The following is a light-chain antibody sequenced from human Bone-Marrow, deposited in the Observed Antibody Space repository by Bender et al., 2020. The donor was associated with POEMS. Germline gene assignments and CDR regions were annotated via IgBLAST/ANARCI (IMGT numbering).Light chain of an antibody. CDR2: DVG. CDR1: SSDVGNYNL. CDR3: NSYAGSNNVL. J-gene: IGLJ2*01. Sequence: QSALTQPASVSGSPGQSITISCTGTSSDVGNYNLVSWYQQHPGKAPKLMLYDVGNRPSGVSERFSASKSGNTASLTVSGLQAEDEADYFCNSYAGSNNVLFGGGTKLTVL. V-gene: IGLV2-14*02.